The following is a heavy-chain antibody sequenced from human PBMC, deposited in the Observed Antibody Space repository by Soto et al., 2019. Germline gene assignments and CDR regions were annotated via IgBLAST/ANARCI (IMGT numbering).Heavy chain of an antibody. D-gene: IGHD5-18*01. V-gene: IGHV4-61*08. CDR2: IYYSGST. CDR3: ARIPVDTYMINWFDP. J-gene: IGHJ5*02. Sequence: SETLSLTCTVSGGSVSSGDYYWSWIRQPPGKGLEWIGYIYYSGSTNYNPSLKSRVSISLDTSKNQFSLRLTSVTAADTAVYYCARIPVDTYMINWFDPWGQGTMVTVSS. CDR1: GGSVSSGDYY.